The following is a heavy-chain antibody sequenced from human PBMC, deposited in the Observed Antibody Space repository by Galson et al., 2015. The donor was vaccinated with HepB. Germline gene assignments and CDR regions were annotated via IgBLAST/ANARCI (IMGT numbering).Heavy chain of an antibody. CDR3: ARTPGGFEDSSLTFDY. CDR2: ISYDGSNK. D-gene: IGHD6-13*01. CDR1: GFTFSSYA. V-gene: IGHV3-30-3*01. J-gene: IGHJ4*02. Sequence: LRLSCAASGFTFSSYAMHWVRQAPGKGLEWVAVISYDGSNKYYADSVKGRFTISRDNSKNTLYLQMNSLRAEDTAVYYCARTPGGFEDSSLTFDYWGQGTLVTVSS.